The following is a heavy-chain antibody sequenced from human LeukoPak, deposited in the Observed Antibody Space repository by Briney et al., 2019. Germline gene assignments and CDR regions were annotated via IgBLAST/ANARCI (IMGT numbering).Heavy chain of an antibody. CDR2: ISSSSSYI. Sequence: GGSLRLSCAASGFTLSSYSMNWVRQALGKGLEWVSSISSSSSYIYYADSVKGRFTISRDNAKNPLYLKMNSLRAEDTAVYYCARAGATSWFDPWGQGTLVTVSS. J-gene: IGHJ5*02. CDR3: ARAGATSWFDP. CDR1: GFTLSSYS. V-gene: IGHV3-21*01. D-gene: IGHD1-26*01.